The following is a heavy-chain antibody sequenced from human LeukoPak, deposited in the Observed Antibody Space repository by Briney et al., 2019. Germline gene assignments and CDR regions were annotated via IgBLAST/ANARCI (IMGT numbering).Heavy chain of an antibody. CDR1: GHTFTSYG. CDR2: ISAYNGNT. J-gene: IGHJ3*02. CDR3: ARDWHYDYVWGSYRYTLAGGAFDI. D-gene: IGHD3-16*02. Sequence: GASVKVSCKASGHTFTSYGISWVRRAPGQGLEWMGWISAYNGNTNYAQKLQGRVTMTTDTSTRTAYMELRSLRSDDTAVYYCARDWHYDYVWGSYRYTLAGGAFDIWGQGTMVTASS. V-gene: IGHV1-18*01.